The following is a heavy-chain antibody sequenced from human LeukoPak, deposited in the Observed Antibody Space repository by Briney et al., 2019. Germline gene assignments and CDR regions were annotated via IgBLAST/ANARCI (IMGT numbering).Heavy chain of an antibody. D-gene: IGHD1-14*01. CDR2: ISSSSSYI. Sequence: KPGGSLRLSCAASGFTFSSYSMNWVRQAPGKGLEWVSSISSSSSYIYYADSVKGRFTISRDNAKNSLYLQMNSRRAEDTAVYYCARVPGSHGDYWGQGTLVTVSS. V-gene: IGHV3-21*01. J-gene: IGHJ4*02. CDR1: GFTFSSYS. CDR3: ARVPGSHGDY.